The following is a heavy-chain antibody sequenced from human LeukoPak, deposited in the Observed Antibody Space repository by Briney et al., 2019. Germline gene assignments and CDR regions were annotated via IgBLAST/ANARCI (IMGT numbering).Heavy chain of an antibody. V-gene: IGHV4-34*01. Sequence: SETLSLTCAVYGGSFSGYYWSWIRQPPGKGLEWIGEINHSGSTNYNPSLKSRVTISVDTSKNQFSLKLSSVTAADTAVYYCARGRVAVAGFYYYYYYMDAWGKGTTVTVSS. D-gene: IGHD6-19*01. CDR1: GGSFSGYY. CDR3: ARGRVAVAGFYYYYYYMDA. CDR2: INHSGST. J-gene: IGHJ6*03.